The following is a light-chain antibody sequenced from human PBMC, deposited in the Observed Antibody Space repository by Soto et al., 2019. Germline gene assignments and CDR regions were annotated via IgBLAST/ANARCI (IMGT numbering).Light chain of an antibody. J-gene: IGLJ2*01. CDR1: RGYSNYK. CDR2: VGTGGIVG. CDR3: GADHGSGSNFVV. V-gene: IGLV9-49*01. Sequence: QLVLTQPPSASASLGASVTLTCTLSRGYSNYKVDWYQQRPGKGPRFVMRVGTGGIVGSKGDGIPDRFSVLGSGLNRYLTIKNIQEEDESDYHCGADHGSGSNFVVFGGGTKLTVL.